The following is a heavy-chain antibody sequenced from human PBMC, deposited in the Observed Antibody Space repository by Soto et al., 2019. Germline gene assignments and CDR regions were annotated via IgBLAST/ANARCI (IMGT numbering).Heavy chain of an antibody. D-gene: IGHD1-26*01. CDR3: ARTLPTGSYFRY. Sequence: PSETLSFTCTFSGDSRSCRTYYWGWIRQPPGKGLEWIGTMYYRGNTYYTPSLKSRVTMSVDTSNNQFSLKLTSVTAADTAVYYCARTLPTGSYFRYWGHGTLVNV. V-gene: IGHV4-39*01. CDR2: MYYRGNT. CDR1: GDSRSCRTYY. J-gene: IGHJ4*01.